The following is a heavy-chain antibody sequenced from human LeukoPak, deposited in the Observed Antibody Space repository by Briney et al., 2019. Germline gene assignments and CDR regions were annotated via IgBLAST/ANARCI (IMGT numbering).Heavy chain of an antibody. J-gene: IGHJ4*02. CDR3: ARDLPRPAYYYDSSGQGFDY. Sequence: ASVKVSCKASGYTFTSYGISWMRQAPGQGLEWMGWISAYNGNTNYAQKLQGRVTMTTDTSTSTAYMELRSLRSDDTAVYYCARDLPRPAYYYDSSGQGFDYWGQGTLVTVSS. V-gene: IGHV1-18*01. CDR1: GYTFTSYG. D-gene: IGHD3-22*01. CDR2: ISAYNGNT.